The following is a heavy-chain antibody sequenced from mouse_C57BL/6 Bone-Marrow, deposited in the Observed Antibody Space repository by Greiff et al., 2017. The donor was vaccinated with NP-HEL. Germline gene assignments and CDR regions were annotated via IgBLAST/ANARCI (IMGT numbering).Heavy chain of an antibody. CDR3: ARNEGGNWYFDV. V-gene: IGHV2-2*01. J-gene: IGHJ1*03. CDR2: IWSGGST. Sequence: QVQLKQSGPGLVQPSQSLSITCTVSGFSLTSYGVHWVRQSPGKGLEWLGVIWSGGSTDYNAAFISRLSISKDNSKSQVFFKMNSLQADDTAIYYCARNEGGNWYFDVWGTGTTVTVSS. CDR1: GFSLTSYG.